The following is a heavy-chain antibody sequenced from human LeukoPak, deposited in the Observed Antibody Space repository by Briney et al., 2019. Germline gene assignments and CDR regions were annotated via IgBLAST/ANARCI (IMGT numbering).Heavy chain of an antibody. V-gene: IGHV3-30-3*01. CDR3: ARAAGSWYFGDY. CDR1: GFTFSSYT. CDR2: ISFDGSNK. J-gene: IGHJ4*02. D-gene: IGHD6-13*01. Sequence: GGSLRLSCAASGFTFSSYTIHWVRQAPGKGLEWVAVISFDGSNKYYADSVKGRFTISRDNSKNTLYLQMNSLRPGDTAVYYCARAAGSWYFGDYWGQGTLVTVSS.